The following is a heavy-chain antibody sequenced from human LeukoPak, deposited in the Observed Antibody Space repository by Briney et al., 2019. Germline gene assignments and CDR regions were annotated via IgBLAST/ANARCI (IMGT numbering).Heavy chain of an antibody. CDR2: IRSKGYRGTT. Sequence: PGGSLRLSCRAFGFTFGDHAMSWVRQAPGKGLEWVGFIRSKGYRGTTEYPASVKGRFTILRDHSKSFAYLQMNSLEIEDTGFYYCTRGPIQLWIHNAMDVWGQGTTLTVSS. CDR3: TRGPIQLWIHNAMDV. D-gene: IGHD5-18*01. J-gene: IGHJ6*02. CDR1: GFTFGDHA. V-gene: IGHV3-49*04.